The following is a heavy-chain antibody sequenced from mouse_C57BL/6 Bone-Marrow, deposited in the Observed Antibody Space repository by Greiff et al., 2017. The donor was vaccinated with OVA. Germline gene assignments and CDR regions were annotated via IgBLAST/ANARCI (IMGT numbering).Heavy chain of an antibody. J-gene: IGHJ3*01. D-gene: IGHD1-1*01. CDR2: IDPSDSYT. V-gene: IGHV1-69*01. Sequence: QVQLQQPGAELVMPGASVKLSCKASGYTFTSYWMHWVKQRPGQGLEWIGEIDPSDSYTNYNQKFKGKSTLTVDKSSSTAYMQLSSLTSEDSAVYYCARGRLLLRSPWFAYWGQGTLVTVSA. CDR1: GYTFTSYW. CDR3: ARGRLLLRSPWFAY.